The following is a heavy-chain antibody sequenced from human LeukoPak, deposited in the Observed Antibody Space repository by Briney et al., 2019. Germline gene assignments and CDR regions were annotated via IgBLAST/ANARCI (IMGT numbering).Heavy chain of an antibody. CDR2: MNPNNGNT. CDR3: ARGFLDYDGSDYAFSYY. J-gene: IGHJ4*02. Sequence: ASVKVSCKASGYTFTSYDITWVRQASGEGLEWMGWMNPNNGNTGYAQRFQGRVTLTRDTSISTAYMELSSLRSEDTAVYYCARGFLDYDGSDYAFSYYWGQGTLVTVSS. D-gene: IGHD3-22*01. CDR1: GYTFTSYD. V-gene: IGHV1-8*01.